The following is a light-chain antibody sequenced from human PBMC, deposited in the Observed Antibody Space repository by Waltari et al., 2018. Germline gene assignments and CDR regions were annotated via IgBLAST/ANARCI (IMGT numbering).Light chain of an antibody. CDR2: AAS. Sequence: IQVTQSPSSLSASVGDRVTITCRASQTISNYLNWYQQKPAKVPKLLIFAASSLQSGVPSRFSGSGSGTDFTLTIRSLESEDFATYYCQQSYTSPRTFGQGTKVGI. J-gene: IGKJ1*01. V-gene: IGKV1-39*01. CDR1: QTISNY. CDR3: QQSYTSPRT.